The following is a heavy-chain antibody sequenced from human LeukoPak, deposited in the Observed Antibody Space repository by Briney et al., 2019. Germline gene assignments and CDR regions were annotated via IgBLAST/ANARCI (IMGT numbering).Heavy chain of an antibody. D-gene: IGHD3-16*01. Sequence: ASVKVSCKASGYTFTSYGISWVRQAPGQGLEWMGWISAYNGNTNYAQKLQGRVTMTTDTSTSTAYMELRSLRSDDTAVYYCARDVGPYGAYYYGMDVWGQGTTVTVSS. CDR1: GYTFTSYG. CDR2: ISAYNGNT. V-gene: IGHV1-18*01. CDR3: ARDVGPYGAYYYGMDV. J-gene: IGHJ6*02.